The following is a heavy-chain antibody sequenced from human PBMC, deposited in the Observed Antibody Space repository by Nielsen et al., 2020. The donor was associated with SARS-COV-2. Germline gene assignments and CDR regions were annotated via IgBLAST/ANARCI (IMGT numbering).Heavy chain of an antibody. J-gene: IGHJ6*02. D-gene: IGHD2-15*01. Sequence: GESLKISCAASGFTFNNAWMSWVRQAPGKGLEWVGRIKSKTDGETTEYAAPVKGRFIISRDDSKKMLYLQMNSLKTEDTAIYYCATGRREALRIYFYYYTMDVWGQGTTVTVSS. CDR1: GFTFNNAW. CDR3: ATGRREALRIYFYYYTMDV. CDR2: IKSKTDGETT. V-gene: IGHV3-15*01.